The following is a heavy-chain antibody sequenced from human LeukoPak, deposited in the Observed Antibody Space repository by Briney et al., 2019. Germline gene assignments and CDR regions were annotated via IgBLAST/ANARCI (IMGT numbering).Heavy chain of an antibody. Sequence: PGGSLRLSCAASGFTFDDYAMHWVRQAPGKGLEWVSGISWNSGGIGYADSVKGRFTIARDNAKNSLYLQMNSLRAEDTALYYCAKDQGITISPGHASDIWGQGTMVTVSS. CDR2: ISWNSGGI. V-gene: IGHV3-9*01. CDR3: AKDQGITISPGHASDI. D-gene: IGHD3-9*01. J-gene: IGHJ3*02. CDR1: GFTFDDYA.